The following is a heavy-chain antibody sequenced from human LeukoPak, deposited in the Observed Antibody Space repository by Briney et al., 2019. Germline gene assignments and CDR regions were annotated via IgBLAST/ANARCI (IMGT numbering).Heavy chain of an antibody. CDR3: ARSADRSGYFREITLYYFDY. V-gene: IGHV3-48*04. D-gene: IGHD3-22*01. CDR2: ISNRGTTI. CDR1: GFTFSSSA. J-gene: IGHJ4*02. Sequence: PGGSLRLSCAASGFTFSSSAMSWVRQAPGKGLEWVSYISNRGTTIHYADSVRGRFTISRDNAKKSLYLQMNGLRAEDTAVYYCARSADRSGYFREITLYYFDYWGQGTLVAVSS.